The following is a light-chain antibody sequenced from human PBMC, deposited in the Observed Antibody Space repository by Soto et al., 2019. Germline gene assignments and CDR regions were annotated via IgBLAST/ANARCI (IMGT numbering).Light chain of an antibody. CDR1: QSISSTY. J-gene: IGKJ2*01. CDR2: GAT. V-gene: IGKV3-20*01. CDR3: QQYGNSPI. Sequence: VLTQSPGTLSLSPGERATLSCRASQSISSTYLAWYQHRPGQAPRLLINGATSRATGIPDRFSGSGSGTDFTLTISRLEPEDFAVYYCQQYGNSPIFGPGTKLEIK.